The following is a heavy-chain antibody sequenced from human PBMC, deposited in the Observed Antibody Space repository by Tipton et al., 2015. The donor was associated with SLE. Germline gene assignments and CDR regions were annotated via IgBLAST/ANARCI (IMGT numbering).Heavy chain of an antibody. Sequence: TLSLTCDVSGYSISSGYYWGWIRQPPGKGLEWIGTISHSEGSYYNPSLKSRVTMSVDTSKYQFSLKLNSVTAADTAVYYCARHPRHITASGTFPKAGSQHWGQGTLVIVSS. V-gene: IGHV4-38-2*01. CDR3: ARHPRHITASGTFPKAGSQH. CDR2: ISHSEGS. J-gene: IGHJ1*01. CDR1: GYSISSGYY. D-gene: IGHD3-10*01.